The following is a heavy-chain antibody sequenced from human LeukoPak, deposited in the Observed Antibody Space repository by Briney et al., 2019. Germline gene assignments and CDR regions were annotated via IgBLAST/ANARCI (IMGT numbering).Heavy chain of an antibody. CDR2: INHSGST. D-gene: IGHD3-10*01. Sequence: SETLSLTCAVYGGSFSGYYWSWIRQPPGKGLEWIGEINHSGSTNCNPSLKSRVTISVDTSKNQFSLKLSSVTAADTAVYYCAKRPPRRGYYGMDVWGQGTTVTVSS. CDR3: AKRPPRRGYYGMDV. J-gene: IGHJ6*02. CDR1: GGSFSGYY. V-gene: IGHV4-34*01.